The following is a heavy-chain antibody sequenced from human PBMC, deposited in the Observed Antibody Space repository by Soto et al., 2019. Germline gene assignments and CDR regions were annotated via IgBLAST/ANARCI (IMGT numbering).Heavy chain of an antibody. CDR1: GFTFSSDS. V-gene: IGHV3-21*01. J-gene: IGHJ6*02. Sequence: GGSLRLSCAASGFTFSSDSMNWVRQAPGKGLEWVSSISSSSSYIYYADSVKGRFTISRDNAKNSLYLQMNSLRAEDTAVYYCARDASSSWYHYYYYGMDVWGQGTTVTVSS. CDR3: ARDASSSWYHYYYYGMDV. D-gene: IGHD6-13*01. CDR2: ISSSSSYI.